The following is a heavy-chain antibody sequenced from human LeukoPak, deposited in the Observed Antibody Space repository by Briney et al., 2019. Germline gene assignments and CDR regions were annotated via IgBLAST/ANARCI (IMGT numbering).Heavy chain of an antibody. Sequence: GESLKISCKGSGYSFNTYWIGWVRRMPRKGLEWMGTIYPGDSDTRYSPSFQNQVTISADKSITTAYLQWSSLKASDTAMYYCARRYYGDGMDVWGQGTTVTVSS. J-gene: IGHJ6*02. CDR1: GYSFNTYW. V-gene: IGHV5-51*01. CDR2: IYPGDSDT. CDR3: ARRYYGDGMDV. D-gene: IGHD3-10*01.